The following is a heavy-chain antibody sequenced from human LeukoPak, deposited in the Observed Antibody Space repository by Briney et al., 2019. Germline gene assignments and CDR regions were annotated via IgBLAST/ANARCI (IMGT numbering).Heavy chain of an antibody. CDR3: ARASPITLAGLDY. CDR2: INHSGST. CDR1: GGSFSGYY. V-gene: IGHV4-34*01. D-gene: IGHD6-19*01. J-gene: IGHJ4*02. Sequence: SETLSLTCAVYGGSFSGYYWSWIRQPPGKGLEWIGEINHSGSTNYNPSLKSRVTISVDTSKNQFSLKLSSVTAADTAVYYCARASPITLAGLDYWGQGTLVTVSS.